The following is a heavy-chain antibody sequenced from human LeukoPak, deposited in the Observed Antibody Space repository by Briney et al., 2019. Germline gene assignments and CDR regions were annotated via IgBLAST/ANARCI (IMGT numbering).Heavy chain of an antibody. CDR3: ARGIWLQSVDY. J-gene: IGHJ4*02. D-gene: IGHD5-24*01. V-gene: IGHV1-2*06. Sequence: ASVKVSCKASGYTFTGYYMHWVRQAPGQGLEWMGRINPNSGGTNYAQKFQGRVTMTRDTSISTAYMELNRLRYDDTAVYYCARGIWLQSVDYWGQGTLVTVSS. CDR2: INPNSGGT. CDR1: GYTFTGYY.